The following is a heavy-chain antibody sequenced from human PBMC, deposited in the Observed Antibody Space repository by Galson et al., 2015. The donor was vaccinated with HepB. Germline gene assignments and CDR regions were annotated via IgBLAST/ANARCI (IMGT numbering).Heavy chain of an antibody. CDR2: IHTSSSNV. J-gene: IGHJ2*01. Sequence: SLRLSCAASGFTFTSYKMNWVRQAPGKGLEWVSSIHTSSSNVQYADSVKGRFTISRDNAENSLYLQMNSLRADDTAVYYCTRASASGYWYFDLWGRGTLVTVSS. V-gene: IGHV3-21*01. CDR3: TRASASGYWYFDL. D-gene: IGHD3-10*01. CDR1: GFTFTSYK.